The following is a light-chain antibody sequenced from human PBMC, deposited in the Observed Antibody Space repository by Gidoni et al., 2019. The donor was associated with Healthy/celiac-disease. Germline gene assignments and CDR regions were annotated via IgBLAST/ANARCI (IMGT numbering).Light chain of an antibody. CDR2: DPP. CDR3: QQYGNRPPFT. Sequence: DIQMTQSPSPLSASVGDRVTITCQAHQDIRHYLNWYQQKPGKAPKLLIYDPPNLETGAPSRFSGSGSGTDFTFTISSLQPEDIATYYCQQYGNRPPFTFGPGTKVEIK. J-gene: IGKJ3*01. V-gene: IGKV1-33*01. CDR1: QDIRHY.